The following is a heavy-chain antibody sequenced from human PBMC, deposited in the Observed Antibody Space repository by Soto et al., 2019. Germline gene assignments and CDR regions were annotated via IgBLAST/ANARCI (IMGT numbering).Heavy chain of an antibody. Sequence: PGGSLRLSCAASGFTFSSYSMNWVRQAPGKGLEWVSYISSSSSTIYYADSVKGRFTISRDNAKNSLYLQMNSLRAEDTAVYYCAMPSYCTNGVCSSDYWGQGTLVTVSS. CDR2: ISSSSSTI. D-gene: IGHD2-8*01. CDR1: GFTFSSYS. CDR3: AMPSYCTNGVCSSDY. V-gene: IGHV3-48*01. J-gene: IGHJ4*02.